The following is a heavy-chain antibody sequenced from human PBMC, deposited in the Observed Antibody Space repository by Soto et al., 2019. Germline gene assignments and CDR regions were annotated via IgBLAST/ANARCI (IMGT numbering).Heavy chain of an antibody. CDR2: ISTSGGST. CDR1: GFTFSSFV. V-gene: IGHV3-23*01. D-gene: IGHD2-15*01. J-gene: IGHJ4*02. Sequence: GGSLRLSCAASGFTFSSFVMSWVRQAPGKGLEWVSGISTSGGSTYYADSVKGRFTISRDNSKNTLYLQMNSLRAEDTAVYYCANRRVGSCNAGRCYYFDYWGQGTLVTVSS. CDR3: ANRRVGSCNAGRCYYFDY.